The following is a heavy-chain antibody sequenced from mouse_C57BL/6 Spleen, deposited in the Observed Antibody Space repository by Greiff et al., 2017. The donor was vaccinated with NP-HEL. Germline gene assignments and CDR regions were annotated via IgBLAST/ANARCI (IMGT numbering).Heavy chain of an antibody. D-gene: IGHD2-4*01. CDR1: GFTFSSYA. V-gene: IGHV5-9-1*02. Sequence: EVQLVESGEGLVKPGGSLKLSCAASGFTFSSYAMSWVRQTPEKRLEWVAYISSGGDYIYYADTVKGRFTISRDNARNTLYLQMSSLKSEDTAMYYCTRLIYYDYDGGYPYAMDYWGQGTSVTVSS. J-gene: IGHJ4*01. CDR3: TRLIYYDYDGGYPYAMDY. CDR2: ISSGGDYI.